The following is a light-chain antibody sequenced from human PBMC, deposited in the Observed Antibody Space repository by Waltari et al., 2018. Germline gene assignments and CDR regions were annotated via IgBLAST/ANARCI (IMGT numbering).Light chain of an antibody. CDR3: QSYDNSLSGSKV. J-gene: IGLJ2*01. V-gene: IGLV1-40*01. CDR1: SSNIGAGSD. CDR2: GNT. Sequence: QSVLTQPPSVSGAPGQRVTISCTGSSSNIGAGSDVHWYQQLPGTAPKLLIYGNTNRPSGVPDRFSGSKSGTSASLAITGLQAEDEADYYCQSYDNSLSGSKVFGGGTKLTVL.